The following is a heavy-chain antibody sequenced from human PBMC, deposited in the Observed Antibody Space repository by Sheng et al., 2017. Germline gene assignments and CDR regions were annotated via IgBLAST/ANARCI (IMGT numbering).Heavy chain of an antibody. Sequence: QLQLQESGPGLVKPSETLSLTCTVSGVSISSGTYNWGWIRQPPGKGLEWIGTTHYSGRTYLQRAPQESSHMSVDMSKNQFSLKLTSVTAADTAIYYCARLKDLYGAFDMWGQGTMVTVSS. V-gene: IGHV4-39*01. CDR2: THYSGRT. J-gene: IGHJ3*02. CDR3: ARLKDLYGAFDM. CDR1: GVSISSGTYN. D-gene: IGHD4-17*01.